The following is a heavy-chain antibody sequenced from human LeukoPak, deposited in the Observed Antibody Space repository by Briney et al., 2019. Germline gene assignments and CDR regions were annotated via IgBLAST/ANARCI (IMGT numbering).Heavy chain of an antibody. CDR2: IWYDGSNK. CDR1: GFNLSSYG. D-gene: IGHD3-22*01. CDR3: ARDRGLTYDTSGSFDY. Sequence: PGGSLRLSCAASGFNLSSYGMHWVRQAPGKGLEWVAVIWYDGSNKYFADSVKGRFSTSRDKSKNTLYLQMNSPRAEDTAVYYCARDRGLTYDTSGSFDYWGQGTLVTVSS. V-gene: IGHV3-33*08. J-gene: IGHJ4*02.